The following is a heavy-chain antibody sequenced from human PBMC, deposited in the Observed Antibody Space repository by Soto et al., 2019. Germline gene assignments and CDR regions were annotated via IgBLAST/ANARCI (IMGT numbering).Heavy chain of an antibody. CDR3: ASSSDFWSGYPYYYYGMDV. CDR1: GYSFTSYW. Sequence: GESLKISCKGSGYSFTSYWIGWVRQMPGKGLEWMGIIYPGGSDTRYSPSFQGQVTISADKSISTAYLQWSSLKASDTAMYYCASSSDFWSGYPYYYYGMDVWGQGTTVTVSS. D-gene: IGHD3-3*01. CDR2: IYPGGSDT. J-gene: IGHJ6*02. V-gene: IGHV5-51*01.